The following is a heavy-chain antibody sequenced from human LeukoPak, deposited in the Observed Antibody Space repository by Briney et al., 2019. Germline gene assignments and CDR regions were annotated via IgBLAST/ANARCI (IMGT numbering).Heavy chain of an antibody. Sequence: SETLSLTCSVSGYSISSGYYWGWIRQPPGKGLEWIGYIYYSGSTNYNPSLKSQVTISVDTSKNQFSLKLSSVTAADTAVYYCARGGDGYNYWGQGTLVTVSS. J-gene: IGHJ4*02. CDR1: GYSISSGYY. D-gene: IGHD5-24*01. V-gene: IGHV4-61*01. CDR3: ARGGDGYNY. CDR2: IYYSGST.